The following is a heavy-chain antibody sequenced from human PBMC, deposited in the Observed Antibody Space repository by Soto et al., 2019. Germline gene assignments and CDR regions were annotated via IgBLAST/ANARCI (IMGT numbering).Heavy chain of an antibody. CDR2: TYYRSRFFS. D-gene: IGHD3-10*01. V-gene: IGHV6-1*01. J-gene: IGHJ5*02. CDR3: VRDRYSSSGWFDP. CDR1: GDSVSSYSAA. Sequence: PSQTLSLTCAISGDSVSSYSAAWNWIRQSPSGGFEWLGRTYYRSRFFSDYAESVKSRIIINPDTSKNQFSLQLKPVTPEDTAVYYCVRDRYSSSGWFDPWGQGTPVTVSS.